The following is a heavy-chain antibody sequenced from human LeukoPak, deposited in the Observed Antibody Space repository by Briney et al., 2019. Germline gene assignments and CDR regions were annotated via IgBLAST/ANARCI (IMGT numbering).Heavy chain of an antibody. CDR1: GFTLSNHA. V-gene: IGHV3-23*01. D-gene: IGHD5-18*01. J-gene: IGHJ4*02. Sequence: GGSLRLSCAASGFTLSNHAMIWVRQAPGKGLEWVSSISGSGGSTYYADSVKGRFTISRDNSKNTLYLQMNSLRAEDTAVYYCATITPTGYSYGASYFDYWGQGTLVTVSS. CDR3: ATITPTGYSYGASYFDY. CDR2: ISGSGGST.